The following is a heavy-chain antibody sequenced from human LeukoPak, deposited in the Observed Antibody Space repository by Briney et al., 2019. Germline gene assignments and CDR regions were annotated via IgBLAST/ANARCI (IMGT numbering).Heavy chain of an antibody. Sequence: PSETLSLTCSVSGGSISSNCWNWIRHPAGKELQWIGRIFTSGSTNYNPSLESRVSMSVDTSESQFSLKLISVTDADTAVYYCATARSYGASYYFDYWGQGTLVTVSS. CDR2: IFTSGST. CDR1: GGSISSNC. J-gene: IGHJ4*02. CDR3: ATARSYGASYYFDY. V-gene: IGHV4-4*07. D-gene: IGHD4-17*01.